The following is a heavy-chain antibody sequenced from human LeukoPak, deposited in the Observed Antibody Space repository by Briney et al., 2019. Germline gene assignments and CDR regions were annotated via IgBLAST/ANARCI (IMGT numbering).Heavy chain of an antibody. V-gene: IGHV4-31*03. J-gene: IGHJ3*02. Sequence: TSETLSLTCTVSGGSISSGGYYWSWIRQHPGKGLQWIGYIYHSGSTYYNPSLKSRVTISVDRSKNQFSLKLSSVTAADTAVYYCARDVGWLQLKADAFDIWGQGTMVTVSS. CDR2: IYHSGST. CDR1: GGSISSGGYY. CDR3: ARDVGWLQLKADAFDI. D-gene: IGHD5-24*01.